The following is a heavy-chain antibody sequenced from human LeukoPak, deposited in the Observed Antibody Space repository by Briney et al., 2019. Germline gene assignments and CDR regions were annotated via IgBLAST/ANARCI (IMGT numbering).Heavy chain of an antibody. J-gene: IGHJ4*02. CDR3: ARSRIAIVGPFDY. CDR2: IYYTGNT. Sequence: SVTLSFTCTVYAGSINSDTYYRRSTRQPPGKILERNGSIYYTGNTYYNASLNTRVTISVDTSKNQFSLKLSSVTAAETAAYYCARSRIAIVGPFDYWGQGPLVTVSS. D-gene: IGHD6-13*01. CDR1: AGSINSDTYY. V-gene: IGHV4-39*01.